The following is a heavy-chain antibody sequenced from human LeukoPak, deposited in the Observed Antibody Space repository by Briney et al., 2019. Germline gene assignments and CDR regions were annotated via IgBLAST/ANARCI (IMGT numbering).Heavy chain of an antibody. CDR3: TRDKDWSYDY. Sequence: PGRSLRLSCTASGFTFGDHGMGWVRPAPAKGLEWVGFIRRKVYGGTTEYAASVRGRFSISRDDSKSIAYLEMNSLKTEDTAVYYCTRDKDWSYDYWGQGTLVTVSS. J-gene: IGHJ4*02. CDR2: IRRKVYGGTT. D-gene: IGHD3/OR15-3a*01. V-gene: IGHV3-49*04. CDR1: GFTFGDHG.